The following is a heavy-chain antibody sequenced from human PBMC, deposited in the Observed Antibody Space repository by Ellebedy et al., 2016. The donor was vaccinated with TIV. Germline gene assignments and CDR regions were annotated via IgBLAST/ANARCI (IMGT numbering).Heavy chain of an antibody. V-gene: IGHV4-39*07. CDR2: INSSGGT. D-gene: IGHD2-2*01. CDR3: ATGRTSAKMDV. Sequence: MPSETLSLTCTVSGGSISTASNYWGWIRQPPGKGLEWIGCINSSGGTYYNPSLKSRVTISVDTSKDQLSLRVNSVTAADTAVYYCATGRTSAKMDVWGKGTTVTVSS. J-gene: IGHJ6*04. CDR1: GGSISTASNY.